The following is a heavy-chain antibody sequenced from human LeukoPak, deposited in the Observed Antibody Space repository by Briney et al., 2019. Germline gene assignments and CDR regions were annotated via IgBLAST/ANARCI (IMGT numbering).Heavy chain of an antibody. Sequence: PSETLSLTCAVYGGSFSGYYWSWIRQPPGKGLEWIGEINHSGSTNYNPSLKSRVTISVDTSKNQFSLRLRSVTAADTAVYYCARLSPVTTKIPSFYYYYYMDVWGKGTTVTISS. CDR2: INHSGST. CDR1: GGSFSGYY. D-gene: IGHD4-17*01. J-gene: IGHJ6*03. CDR3: ARLSPVTTKIPSFYYYYYMDV. V-gene: IGHV4-34*01.